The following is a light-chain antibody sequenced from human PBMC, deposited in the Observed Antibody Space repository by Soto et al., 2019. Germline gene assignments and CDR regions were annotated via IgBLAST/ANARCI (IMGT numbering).Light chain of an antibody. CDR2: KAS. J-gene: IGKJ1*01. Sequence: DIQMTQSPSTLSGSVGDRVTITCRASQTIISWLAWYQQKPGKAPKLLIYKASTLTSGVPSRFSGSGSGTEFTLTISSLQPDDFATYYCQHYNSYSEAFGQGTKVDIK. V-gene: IGKV1-5*03. CDR3: QHYNSYSEA. CDR1: QTIISW.